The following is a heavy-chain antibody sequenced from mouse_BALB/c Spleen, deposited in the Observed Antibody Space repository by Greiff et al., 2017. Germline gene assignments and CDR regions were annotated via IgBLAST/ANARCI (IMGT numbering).Heavy chain of an antibody. Sequence: EVQGVESGAELVKPGASVKLSCTASGFNFKDTYMHWVKQRPEQGLEWIGRIDPANGNTKYDPKFQGKATLTADTSSNTAYLQLSSLPSASPPVYSFCIGLGSFDYWGQGTTLTVSS. V-gene: IGHV14-3*02. D-gene: IGHD2-14*01. CDR2: IDPANGNT. CDR1: GFNFKDTY. J-gene: IGHJ2*01. CDR3: CIGLGSFDY.